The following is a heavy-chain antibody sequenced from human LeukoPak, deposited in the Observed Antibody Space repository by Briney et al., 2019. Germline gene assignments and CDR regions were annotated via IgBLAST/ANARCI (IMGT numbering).Heavy chain of an antibody. Sequence: SETLSLTCTVSGGSISSGGYYWSWIRQHPGKGLEWIGYIYYSGGTYYNPSLKSRVTISVDTSKNQFSLKLSSVTAADTAVYYCARDVEDWNYMGFDPWGQGTLVTVSS. J-gene: IGHJ5*02. CDR1: GGSISSGGYY. D-gene: IGHD1-7*01. CDR3: ARDVEDWNYMGFDP. V-gene: IGHV4-31*03. CDR2: IYYSGGT.